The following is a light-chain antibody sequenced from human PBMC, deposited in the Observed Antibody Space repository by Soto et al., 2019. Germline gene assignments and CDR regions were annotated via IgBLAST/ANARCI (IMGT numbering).Light chain of an antibody. CDR3: SSFAGGGNPVL. J-gene: IGLJ2*01. V-gene: IGLV2-8*01. CDR1: SSDVGGYNY. Sequence: QSVLTQPPSASGSLGQSVTISCTGTSSDVGGYNYVSWHQQHPGKAPKLMVYEVTKRPSGVPDRFSGSKSGNTASLTVSGLKAEDEADYYCSSFAGGGNPVLFGGGTQLPVL. CDR2: EVT.